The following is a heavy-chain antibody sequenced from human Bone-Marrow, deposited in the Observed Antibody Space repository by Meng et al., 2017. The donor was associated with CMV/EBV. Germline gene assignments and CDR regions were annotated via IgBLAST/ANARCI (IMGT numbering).Heavy chain of an antibody. CDR3: ARVNRIGRGNLFDP. J-gene: IGHJ5*02. Sequence: ESLKISCTVSGGSISSYYWSWIRQPPGKGLEWIGYIYYSGSTNYNPSLKSRVTISVKTSKNQFSLQLSSVTAADTAVYYCARVNRIGRGNLFDPWGQATLVTVSS. V-gene: IGHV4-59*01. CDR2: IYYSGST. CDR1: GGSISSYY. D-gene: IGHD1-14*01.